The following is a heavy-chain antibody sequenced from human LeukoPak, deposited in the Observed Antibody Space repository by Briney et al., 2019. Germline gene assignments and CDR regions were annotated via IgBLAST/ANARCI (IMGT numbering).Heavy chain of an antibody. CDR2: IYYSGST. Sequence: SETLSLTCTVSGGSISSSSYYWGWIRQPPGKGLEWIGSIYYSGSTYYNPSLKSRVTISVDTSKNQFSLKLSSVTAADTAVYYGVVAATRAWSNWFDPWGQGTLVTVSS. CDR1: GGSISSSSYY. D-gene: IGHD2-15*01. J-gene: IGHJ5*02. V-gene: IGHV4-39*07. CDR3: VVAATRAWSNWFDP.